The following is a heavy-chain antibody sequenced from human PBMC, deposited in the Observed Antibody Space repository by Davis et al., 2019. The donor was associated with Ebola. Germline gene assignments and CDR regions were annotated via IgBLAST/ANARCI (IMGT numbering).Heavy chain of an antibody. J-gene: IGHJ4*02. D-gene: IGHD3-3*01. CDR3: ARDPSHYDFWSGYYDY. V-gene: IGHV4-34*01. CDR2: INHSGST. Sequence: SETLSLTCAVYGGSFSGYYWSWIRQPPGKGLEWIGEINHSGSTNYNPSLKSRVTISVNTSKNQFSLKLSSVTAADTAVYYCARDPSHYDFWSGYYDYWGQGTLVTVSS. CDR1: GGSFSGYY.